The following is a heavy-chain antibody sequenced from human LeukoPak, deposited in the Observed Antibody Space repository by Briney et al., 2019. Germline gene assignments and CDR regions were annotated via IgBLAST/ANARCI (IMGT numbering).Heavy chain of an antibody. D-gene: IGHD6-13*01. CDR2: IKEDGSEK. Sequence: GGSLRLSCAASGFTFSRYWMNWVRQAPGKGLEWVANIKEDGSEKNYVDSVKGRFTISRDNAKNSLYLQMNSLGAEDTAVYYCARGGSSWGDYWGQGTLVTVSS. CDR3: ARGGSSWGDY. V-gene: IGHV3-7*03. CDR1: GFTFSRYW. J-gene: IGHJ4*02.